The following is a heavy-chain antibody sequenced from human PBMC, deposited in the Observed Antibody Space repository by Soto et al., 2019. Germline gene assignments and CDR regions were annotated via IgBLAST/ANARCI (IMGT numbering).Heavy chain of an antibody. J-gene: IGHJ6*03. CDR1: GSTFSSSA. D-gene: IGHD3-10*01. Sequence: GGSLRLSCAASGSTFSSSAMSWVRQAPGKGLEWVSAISCSGRSTYYADSVKGRFTISRDNSKNTLYLQMKSLRAEDTVVYYCVKDDYIQVGQTADMDVWGKGTTVTVS. V-gene: IGHV3-23*01. CDR2: ISCSGRST. CDR3: VKDDYIQVGQTADMDV.